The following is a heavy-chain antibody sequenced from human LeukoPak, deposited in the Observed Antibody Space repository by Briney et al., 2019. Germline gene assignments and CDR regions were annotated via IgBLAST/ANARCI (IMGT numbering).Heavy chain of an antibody. V-gene: IGHV3-15*01. Sequence: GGSLRLSCAASGFTLRNAWMNWVRQAPGKGLEWVGFIQDKSDGGATDYATSVKGRFTISRDDSKNMLYLQMNSLKTEDTAVYYCAADPFDYWGRGTLVTVSS. CDR2: IQDKSDGGAT. D-gene: IGHD6-13*01. CDR1: GFTLRNAW. CDR3: AADPFDY. J-gene: IGHJ4*02.